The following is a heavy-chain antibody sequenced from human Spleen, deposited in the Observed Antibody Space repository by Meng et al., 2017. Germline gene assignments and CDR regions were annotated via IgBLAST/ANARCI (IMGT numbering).Heavy chain of an antibody. CDR1: GFNFRTYW. J-gene: IGHJ6*02. CDR2: INSDGSST. CDR3: AREYIVVVPAASYYSGMDV. V-gene: IGHV3-74*01. D-gene: IGHD2-2*01. Sequence: GGSLRLSCAASGFNFRTYWMHWVRQGPGKGLVWVSRINSDGSSTSYADSVKGRFTISRDNAKNTLYLQINSRSAEDTAVYYCAREYIVVVPAASYYSGMDVWGQGTTVTVSS.